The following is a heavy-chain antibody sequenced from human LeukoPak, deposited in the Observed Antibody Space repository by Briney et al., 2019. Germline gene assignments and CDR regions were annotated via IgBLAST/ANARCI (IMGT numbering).Heavy chain of an antibody. V-gene: IGHV5-51*01. CDR2: IYPGDSDT. Sequence: GESLKISCKGSGYSFTSYWIGWVRLMPGKGLEWMGIIYPGDSDTRYSPSFQGQVTISADKSISTAYLQWSSLKASDTAMYYCARHVEYYDFWSGYYTEYYFDYWGQGTLVTVSS. J-gene: IGHJ4*02. CDR3: ARHVEYYDFWSGYYTEYYFDY. D-gene: IGHD3-3*01. CDR1: GYSFTSYW.